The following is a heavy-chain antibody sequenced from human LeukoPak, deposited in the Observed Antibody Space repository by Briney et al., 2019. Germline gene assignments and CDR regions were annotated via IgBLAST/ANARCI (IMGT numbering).Heavy chain of an antibody. D-gene: IGHD5-18*01. CDR2: ISGDGGST. J-gene: IGHJ4*02. CDR1: GFTFDDYA. CDR3: AKDILLTAMIDY. Sequence: GGSLRLSCAASGFTFDDYAMHWVRQAPGKGLEWVSLISGDGGSTYYADSVKGRFIISRDNSNNSLYLQMNSLRTEDTALYYCAKDILLTAMIDYWGQGTLVTVSS. V-gene: IGHV3-43*02.